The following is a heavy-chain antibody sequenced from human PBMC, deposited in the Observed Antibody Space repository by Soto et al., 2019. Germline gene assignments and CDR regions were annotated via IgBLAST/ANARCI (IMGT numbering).Heavy chain of an antibody. D-gene: IGHD1-26*01. J-gene: IGHJ4*02. Sequence: EVQLVESGGGLVQPGGSLRLSCAASGFTFSSYSMNWVRQAPGKGLEWVSYISSSSSTIYYADSVKGRFTISRDNAKNSLYQQMNSLRDEDTAVYYCARAGVGATTYYWGQGTLVTVSS. CDR1: GFTFSSYS. V-gene: IGHV3-48*02. CDR2: ISSSSSTI. CDR3: ARAGVGATTYY.